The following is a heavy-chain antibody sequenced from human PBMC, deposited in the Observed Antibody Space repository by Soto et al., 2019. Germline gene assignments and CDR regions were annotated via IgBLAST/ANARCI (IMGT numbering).Heavy chain of an antibody. CDR3: ARIVATTFGYYYYMDV. CDR2: ISSSSSYI. J-gene: IGHJ6*03. CDR1: GFTFSSYS. V-gene: IGHV3-21*01. Sequence: PGGSLRLSCAASGFTFSSYSMNWVRQAPGKGLEWVSSISSSSSYIYYADSVKGRFTISRDNAKNSLYLQMNSLRAEDTAVYYCARIVATTFGYYYYMDVWGKGTTVTVS. D-gene: IGHD5-12*01.